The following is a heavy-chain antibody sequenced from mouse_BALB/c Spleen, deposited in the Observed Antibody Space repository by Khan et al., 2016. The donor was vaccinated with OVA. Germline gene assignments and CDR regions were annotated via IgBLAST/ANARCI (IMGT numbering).Heavy chain of an antibody. V-gene: IGHV3-8*02. D-gene: IGHD1-2*01. CDR2: IDYSGNT. CDR1: GDSITSGY. Sequence: VQLKESGPSLVKPSQTLSLTCSVTGDSITSGYWNWIRKFPGNKFEYMGYIDYSGNTYYNPSLESRISITRDTSKNHYYLQLNSVTTEVTATYYCVSYDGYCFDYWGQGTTLTVSS. J-gene: IGHJ2*01. CDR3: VSYDGYCFDY.